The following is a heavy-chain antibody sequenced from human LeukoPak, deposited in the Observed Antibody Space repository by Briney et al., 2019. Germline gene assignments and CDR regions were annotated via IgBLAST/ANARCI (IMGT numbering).Heavy chain of an antibody. V-gene: IGHV3-30*04. Sequence: PGRSLRLSCAASGFTFSSYAMHWVRQAPGKGLEWVAVISYDGSNKYYADSVKVRFTISRDNSKNTLYLQMNSLRAEDTAVYYCASSVDGITFGGVIDPPDYWGQGTLVTVSS. J-gene: IGHJ4*02. D-gene: IGHD3-16*02. CDR1: GFTFSSYA. CDR3: ASSVDGITFGGVIDPPDY. CDR2: ISYDGSNK.